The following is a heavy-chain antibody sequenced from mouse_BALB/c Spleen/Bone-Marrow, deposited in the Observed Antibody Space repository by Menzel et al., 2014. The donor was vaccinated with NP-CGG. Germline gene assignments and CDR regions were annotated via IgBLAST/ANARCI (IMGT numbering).Heavy chain of an antibody. Sequence: QVQLKQSGAELARPGASVKMSRKASGYTFTSYTMHWVKQRPGQGLEWIGYINPSSGYTNYNQKFKDKATLTADKSSSTAYMQLSSLTSEDSAVYYCAAGYYGNSGWFAYWGQGTLVTVSA. CDR1: GYTFTSYT. CDR3: AAGYYGNSGWFAY. J-gene: IGHJ3*01. CDR2: INPSSGYT. V-gene: IGHV1-4*01. D-gene: IGHD2-1*01.